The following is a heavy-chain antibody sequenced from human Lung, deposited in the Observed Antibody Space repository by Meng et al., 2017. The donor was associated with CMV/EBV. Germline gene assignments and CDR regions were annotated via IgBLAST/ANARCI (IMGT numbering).Heavy chain of an antibody. CDR1: GYTFGSYG. Sequence: QVPLLHPGPGVKKPGASVRVSCKASGYTFGSYGICWVRQAPGQGLEWMGWINAYNGDTNCAQTLQGRVTMTTDTSTSTAYMELRSLRSDDTAVYYCARVEVGITSGDYWGQGTLVTVSS. D-gene: IGHD1-26*01. J-gene: IGHJ4*02. V-gene: IGHV1-18*01. CDR3: ARVEVGITSGDY. CDR2: INAYNGDT.